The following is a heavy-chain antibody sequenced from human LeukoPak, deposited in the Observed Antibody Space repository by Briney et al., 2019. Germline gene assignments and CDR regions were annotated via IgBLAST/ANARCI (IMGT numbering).Heavy chain of an antibody. CDR2: IKQVGSET. D-gene: IGHD3-22*01. J-gene: IGHJ4*02. CDR3: TRDTTDYFDIRGYSPQCDQ. CDR1: GSTFSSNW. V-gene: IGHV3-7*04. Sequence: GRSRRFSGAASGSTFSSNWMSWVRQAPGKGLEWVANIKQVGSETYYVGSVKGRLTISRDNATNSLYLQVDSLRAGAPPVYYCTRDTTDYFDIRGYSPQCDQWGRGTLVSVSS.